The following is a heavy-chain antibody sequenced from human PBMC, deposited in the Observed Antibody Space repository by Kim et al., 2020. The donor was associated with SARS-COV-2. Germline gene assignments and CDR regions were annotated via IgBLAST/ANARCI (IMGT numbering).Heavy chain of an antibody. Sequence: ASVKVSCKASGYTFTSYGISWVRQAPGQGLEWMGWISAYNGNTNYAQKLQGRVTMTTDTSTSTAYMELRSLRSDDTAVYYCASAVYCSSTSCYEGGWFDPWGQGTLVTVSS. CDR2: ISAYNGNT. J-gene: IGHJ5*02. CDR1: GYTFTSYG. V-gene: IGHV1-18*01. CDR3: ASAVYCSSTSCYEGGWFDP. D-gene: IGHD2-2*01.